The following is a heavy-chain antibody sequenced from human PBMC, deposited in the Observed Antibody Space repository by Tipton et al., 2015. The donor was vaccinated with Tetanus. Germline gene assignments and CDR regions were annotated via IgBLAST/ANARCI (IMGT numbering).Heavy chain of an antibody. CDR1: GGSFSSFY. D-gene: IGHD5-18*01. CDR2: INHSGST. CDR3: ARGGSYSYGPRGFDL. J-gene: IGHJ2*01. V-gene: IGHV4-34*01. Sequence: TLSLTCAVSGGSFSSFYWSWIRQSPGKGLEWIGEINHSGSTTYSPSFKSRVIISVDTPKNQFSLKLTSLTVADTAVYYCARGGSYSYGPRGFDLWGRGTLVTVSS.